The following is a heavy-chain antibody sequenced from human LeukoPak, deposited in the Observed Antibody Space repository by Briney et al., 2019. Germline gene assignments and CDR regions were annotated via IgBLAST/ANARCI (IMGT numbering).Heavy chain of an antibody. Sequence: GGSLRLSCVGTGFTFSSYAMTWVRQTPEKGLEWVSAISGRSRSRYFADSVRGRFTISRDNSNNTLHLQMSSLRAEDTAVYFCARTSPMIRGPPPIDAFDIWGRGTLVTVSS. J-gene: IGHJ3*02. CDR3: ARTSPMIRGPPPIDAFDI. D-gene: IGHD3-10*01. V-gene: IGHV3-23*01. CDR2: ISGRSRSR. CDR1: GFTFSSYA.